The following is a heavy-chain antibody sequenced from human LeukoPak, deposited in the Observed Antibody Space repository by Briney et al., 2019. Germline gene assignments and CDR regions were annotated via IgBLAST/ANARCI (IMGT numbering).Heavy chain of an antibody. J-gene: IGHJ4*02. CDR2: IYPGDSDT. CDR1: GYSFTMYW. CDR3: ATLFGYGSFYVY. D-gene: IGHD3-10*01. V-gene: IGHV5-51*01. Sequence: GESLKISRKGSGYSFTMYWIGWVRHVPGKGLEYMGIIYPGDSDTRYSPSFQGQVTISADKSISTAYLQWSSLKASDTAMYYCATLFGYGSFYVYWGQGTLVTVSS.